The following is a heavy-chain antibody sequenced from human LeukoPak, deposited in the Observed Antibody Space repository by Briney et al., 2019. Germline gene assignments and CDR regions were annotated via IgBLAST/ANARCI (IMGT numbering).Heavy chain of an antibody. D-gene: IGHD3-22*01. CDR3: ASNERAYYYDSSGYSFDY. CDR2: INPSGGST. Sequence: ASVKVSCKASGYTFTSYYMHWVRQAPGQGLEWMGIINPSGGSTSYAQKFQGRVTMTRDTSTSTVYMELSSLRSEDTAVYYCASNERAYYYDSSGYSFDYWGQGTLVTVSS. CDR1: GYTFTSYY. V-gene: IGHV1-46*01. J-gene: IGHJ4*02.